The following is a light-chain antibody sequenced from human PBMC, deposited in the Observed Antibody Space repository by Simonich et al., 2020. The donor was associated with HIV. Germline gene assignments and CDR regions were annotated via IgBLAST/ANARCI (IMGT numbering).Light chain of an antibody. CDR1: SSDVGFYNL. Sequence: QSALTQPASVSGSPGQSIPISCTGTSSDVGFYNLVSWYQQHPGNAPKLMIYEGSKRPSGVSSRVSGYKSGNKASRTISGLQAEDESDYYCCSYARSSNYWVFGGGTRLTVL. J-gene: IGLJ3*02. CDR3: CSYARSSNYWV. V-gene: IGLV2-23*01. CDR2: EGS.